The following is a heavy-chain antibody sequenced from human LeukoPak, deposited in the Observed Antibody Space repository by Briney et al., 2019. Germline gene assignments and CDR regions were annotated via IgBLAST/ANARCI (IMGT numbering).Heavy chain of an antibody. D-gene: IGHD5-18*01. CDR1: GFTFSDYN. J-gene: IGHJ6*03. V-gene: IGHV3-11*01. Sequence: PGGSLRLSCAASGFTFSDYNMRWIRQAPGKGLEWVSSISRSGSTKYYADSVKGRFTISRDNAKNSLYLQMNSLRAEDTAVYYCARGAYSYGWGEGYYMDVWGKGTTVTISS. CDR2: ISRSGSTK. CDR3: ARGAYSYGWGEGYYMDV.